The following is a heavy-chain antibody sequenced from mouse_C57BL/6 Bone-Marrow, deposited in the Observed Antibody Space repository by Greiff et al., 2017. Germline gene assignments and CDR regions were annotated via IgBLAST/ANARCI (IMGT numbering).Heavy chain of an antibody. J-gene: IGHJ2*01. CDR2: INPNSGST. CDR3: ARRRKITTVVFDY. D-gene: IGHD1-1*01. CDR1: GYTFTSYW. V-gene: IGHV1-64*01. Sequence: QVQLQQPGAELVKPGASVKLSCTASGYTFTSYWMPWVKQRPGQGLEWIGRINPNSGSTNYNEKFKSKATLTVDKSSSTAYMQLSSLTSEDSAVYYAARRRKITTVVFDYWGQGTTLTVSS.